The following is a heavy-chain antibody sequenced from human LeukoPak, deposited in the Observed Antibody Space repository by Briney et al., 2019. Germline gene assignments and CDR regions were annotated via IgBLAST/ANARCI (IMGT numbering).Heavy chain of an antibody. CDR3: AKGTSVGANFDY. CDR2: ISGSGGST. Sequence: GALRLSCAASGFTFSDYYMSWVRQAPGKGLEWVSAISGSGGSTYYADSVKGRFTISRDNSKNTLYLQMNSLRAEDTAVYYCAKGTSVGANFDYWGQGTLVTVSS. J-gene: IGHJ4*02. CDR1: GFTFSDYY. D-gene: IGHD1-26*01. V-gene: IGHV3-23*01.